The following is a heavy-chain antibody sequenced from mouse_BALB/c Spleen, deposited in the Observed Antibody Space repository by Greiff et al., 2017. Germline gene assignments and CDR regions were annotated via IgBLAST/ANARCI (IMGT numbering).Heavy chain of an antibody. V-gene: IGHV10-1*02. CDR2: IRSKSNNYAT. CDR1: GFTFNTYA. J-gene: IGHJ4*01. Sequence: EVQVVESGGGLVQPKGSLKLSCAASGFTFNTYAMNWVRQAPGKGLEWVARIRSKSNNYATYYADSVKDRFTISRDDSQSMLYLQMNNLKTEDTAMYYCVREGEAFYAMDYWGQGTSVTVSS. CDR3: VREGEAFYAMDY.